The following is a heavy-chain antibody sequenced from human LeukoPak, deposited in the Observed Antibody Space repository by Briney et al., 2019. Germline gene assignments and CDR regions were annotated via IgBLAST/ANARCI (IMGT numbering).Heavy chain of an antibody. CDR2: IYPGDSDT. Sequence: GESLQISCKGSGYSFTSYWIGWVRQMPGKGLEWMGIIYPGDSDTRYSPSFQGQVTISADKSISTAYLQWSSLKASDTAMYYCARAPERYYDSSGYYHPLLGFDYWGQGTLVTVSS. J-gene: IGHJ4*02. V-gene: IGHV5-51*01. CDR1: GYSFTSYW. D-gene: IGHD3-22*01. CDR3: ARAPERYYDSSGYYHPLLGFDY.